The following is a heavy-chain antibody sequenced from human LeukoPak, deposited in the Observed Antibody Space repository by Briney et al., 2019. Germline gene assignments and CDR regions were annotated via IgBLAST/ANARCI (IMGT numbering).Heavy chain of an antibody. CDR1: GYTFTGYY. Sequence: ASVKVSCKASGYTFTGYYMHWVRQAPGQGLEWMGWINPNSGVTNYAQKFQGRVTMTRDTSISTAYMELSRLRSDDTAVYYCARATYDSSGSAGYWGQGTLVTVSS. D-gene: IGHD3-22*01. V-gene: IGHV1-2*02. CDR3: ARATYDSSGSAGY. J-gene: IGHJ4*02. CDR2: INPNSGVT.